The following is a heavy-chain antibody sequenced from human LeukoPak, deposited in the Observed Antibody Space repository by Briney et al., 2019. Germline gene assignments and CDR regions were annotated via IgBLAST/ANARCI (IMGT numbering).Heavy chain of an antibody. D-gene: IGHD2-21*01. CDR1: GFTFSTYA. V-gene: IGHV3-30-3*01. CDR3: ARARLDWLFPVDY. J-gene: IGHJ3*01. Sequence: PGRSLRLSCAASGFTFSTYAMHWVRQVPGKGLEWVAVISYDGSNKDYADSVKGRFTISRDNSKNTLYLQMNSLRDEDTAVFYCARARLDWLFPVDYWGQGTMVTVSS. CDR2: ISYDGSNK.